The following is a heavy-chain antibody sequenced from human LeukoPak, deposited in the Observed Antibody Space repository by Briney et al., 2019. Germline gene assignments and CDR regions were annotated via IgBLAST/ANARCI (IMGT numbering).Heavy chain of an antibody. CDR3: ATEYYYDSSGYYRTTSYFDY. V-gene: IGHV1-69*13. J-gene: IGHJ4*02. Sequence: GASVKVSCKASGGTFSGYAISWVRQAPGQGLEWMGGIIPIFGTANYAQKFQGRVTITADESTSTAYMELSSLRSEDTAVYYCATEYYYDSSGYYRTTSYFDYWGQGTLVTVSS. CDR1: GGTFSGYA. CDR2: IIPIFGTA. D-gene: IGHD3-22*01.